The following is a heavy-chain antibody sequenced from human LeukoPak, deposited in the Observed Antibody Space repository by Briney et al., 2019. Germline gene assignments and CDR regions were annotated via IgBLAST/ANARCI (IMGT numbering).Heavy chain of an antibody. Sequence: PSETLSLTCTVSGGSISSSSYYWGWIRQPPGKGLEWIGSIYYSGSTYYNPSLKSRVTISVDTSKNQFSLKLSSVTAADTAVYYCARGGRLRFLEWSRNWFDPWGQGTLVTVSS. J-gene: IGHJ5*02. CDR2: IYYSGST. CDR3: ARGGRLRFLEWSRNWFDP. V-gene: IGHV4-39*01. D-gene: IGHD3-3*01. CDR1: GGSISSSSYY.